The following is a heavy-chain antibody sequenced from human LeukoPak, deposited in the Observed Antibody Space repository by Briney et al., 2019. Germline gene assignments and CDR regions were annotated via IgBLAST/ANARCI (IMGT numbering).Heavy chain of an antibody. CDR1: GFTFSDYY. J-gene: IGHJ4*02. CDR2: ISSSGSSI. V-gene: IGHV3-11*01. Sequence: GGSLRLSCAASGFTFSDYYMTWIRQAPGKGLEWVSYISSSGSSIYYADPVKGRFTISRDNAKKSLYVQMNSLRAEDTAVYYCARDCRDGYNCGDYWGQGTLVTVSS. CDR3: ARDCRDGYNCGDY. D-gene: IGHD5-24*01.